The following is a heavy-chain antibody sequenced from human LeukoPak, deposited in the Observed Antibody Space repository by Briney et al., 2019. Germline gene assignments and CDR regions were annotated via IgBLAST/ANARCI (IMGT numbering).Heavy chain of an antibody. CDR2: IGTAGDT. Sequence: GGSLRLSCAASGFTFSSYDMPWVRQATGKGLEWVSAIGTAGDTYYPGSVKGRFTISRENAKNSLYLQMNSLRAGDTAVYYCARERCSGGSCYFDYWGQGTLVTVSS. CDR1: GFTFSSYD. V-gene: IGHV3-13*01. J-gene: IGHJ4*02. CDR3: ARERCSGGSCYFDY. D-gene: IGHD2-15*01.